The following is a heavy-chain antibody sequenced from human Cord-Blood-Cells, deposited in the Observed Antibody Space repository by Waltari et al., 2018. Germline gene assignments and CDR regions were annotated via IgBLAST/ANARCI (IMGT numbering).Heavy chain of an antibody. CDR2: NIPIVRTA. CDR3: AGDLGTGDYFDY. D-gene: IGHD3-16*01. J-gene: IGHJ4*02. V-gene: IGHV1-69*01. CDR1: GGTFSSYA. Sequence: QVQLVQSGAEVKKPGSSVKVSCKASGGTFSSYAISWVRQAPGEGLEWIGGNIPIVRTATYAPKFQGRVSISADGSTSTAYMELSSLRSEDTVVYYCAGDLGTGDYFDYWGQGTLVTVSS.